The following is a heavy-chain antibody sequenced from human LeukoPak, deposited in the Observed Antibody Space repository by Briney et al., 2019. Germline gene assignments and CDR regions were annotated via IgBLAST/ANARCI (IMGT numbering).Heavy chain of an antibody. J-gene: IGHJ6*02. V-gene: IGHV3-11*01. CDR3: AREGHYYDSSGYYETFGYGMDV. Sequence: GSLRLSCAASGFTFSDYYTSWIRQAPGKGLEWVSYISSSGSTIYYADSVKGRFTISRDNAKNSLYLQMNSLRAEDTAVYYCAREGHYYDSSGYYETFGYGMDVWGQGTTVTVSS. CDR2: ISSSGSTI. D-gene: IGHD3-22*01. CDR1: GFTFSDYY.